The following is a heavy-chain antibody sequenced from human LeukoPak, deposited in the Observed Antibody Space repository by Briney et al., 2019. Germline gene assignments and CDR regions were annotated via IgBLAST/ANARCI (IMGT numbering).Heavy chain of an antibody. D-gene: IGHD3-16*01. CDR2: INWSGGHT. V-gene: IGHV3-20*04. CDR1: GFTFDDYG. Sequence: GGSLRLSCAASGFTFDDYGMSWVRQVPGKGLEWVSGINWSGGHTGYADSVKGRFTISRDNAKKSLYLQMNSLRAEDTALYYCGRDGGGELGGYYYYYMDVWGKGTTVTVSS. J-gene: IGHJ6*03. CDR3: GRDGGGELGGYYYYYMDV.